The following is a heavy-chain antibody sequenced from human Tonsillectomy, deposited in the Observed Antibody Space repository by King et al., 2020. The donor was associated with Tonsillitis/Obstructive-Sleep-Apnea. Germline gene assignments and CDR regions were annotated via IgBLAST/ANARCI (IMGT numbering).Heavy chain of an antibody. Sequence: QLVQSGGGLVQPGGSLRLSCAASGFSFSDYWMSWVRQAPGKGLEWVANIKQDGSEKYYVDSVRGRFTISRDNAKNSLYLQMKRLRAEDTAVYYCARVGRFYSSRWYYDFNYWGQGILVTVSS. J-gene: IGHJ4*02. CDR2: IKQDGSEK. V-gene: IGHV3-7*01. CDR3: ARVGRFYSSRWYYDFNY. D-gene: IGHD6-13*01. CDR1: GFSFSDYW.